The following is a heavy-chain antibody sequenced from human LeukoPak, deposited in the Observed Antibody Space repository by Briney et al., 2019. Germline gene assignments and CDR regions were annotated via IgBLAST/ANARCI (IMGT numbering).Heavy chain of an antibody. Sequence: PSETLSLTCTVSGGSISSYYWSWIRQPPGKGLEWIGYIYYSGSTNYNPSLKSRVTISVDTSKNQFSLKLSSVTAADTAVYYCARDNYYGSGSRNLRPYYMDVWGKGTTVTVSS. V-gene: IGHV4-59*01. CDR3: ARDNYYGSGSRNLRPYYMDV. D-gene: IGHD3-10*01. CDR2: IYYSGST. CDR1: GGSISSYY. J-gene: IGHJ6*03.